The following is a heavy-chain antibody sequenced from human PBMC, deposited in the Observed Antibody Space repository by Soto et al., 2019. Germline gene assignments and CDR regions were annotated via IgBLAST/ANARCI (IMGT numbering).Heavy chain of an antibody. Sequence: LRLSCAASGFTFSNYAMSWVRQAPGKGLEWVSAISGSGGSTYYADSEKGRFTISRDNSKNTLYLRMNSLRAEDTAVFYCAKDRAIRPGSDFDYWGQGTQVTVSS. J-gene: IGHJ4*02. V-gene: IGHV3-23*01. CDR2: ISGSGGST. D-gene: IGHD3-9*01. CDR1: GFTFSNYA. CDR3: AKDRAIRPGSDFDY.